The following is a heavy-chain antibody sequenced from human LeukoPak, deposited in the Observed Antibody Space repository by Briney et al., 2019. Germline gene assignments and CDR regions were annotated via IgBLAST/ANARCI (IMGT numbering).Heavy chain of an antibody. Sequence: GGSLRLSCAASGFTFSSYSMNWVRQAPGKGLEWVANIKQDGSEKYYVDSVKGRFTISRDNAKNSLYLQMNSLRAEDTAVYYCAKDQKDSYYDFWSGYFPGGVWGKGTTVTVSS. D-gene: IGHD3-3*01. CDR3: AKDQKDSYYDFWSGYFPGGV. V-gene: IGHV3-7*01. J-gene: IGHJ6*04. CDR1: GFTFSSYS. CDR2: IKQDGSEK.